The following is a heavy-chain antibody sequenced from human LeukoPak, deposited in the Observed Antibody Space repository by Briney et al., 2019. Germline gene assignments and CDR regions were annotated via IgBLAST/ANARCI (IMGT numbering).Heavy chain of an antibody. CDR3: ARDPVIRSGWYPPYYYGMDV. CDR1: GFTFSHYS. V-gene: IGHV3-64*01. CDR2: INSNGDDT. Sequence: PGGSLRLSCAASGFTFSHYSMHWVRQAPGKGLEYVSAINSNGDDTYYANSVKGRFTISRDNSKNTLYLQMGSLRAEDMAVYYCARDPVIRSGWYPPYYYGMDVWGQGTTVTVSS. J-gene: IGHJ6*02. D-gene: IGHD6-19*01.